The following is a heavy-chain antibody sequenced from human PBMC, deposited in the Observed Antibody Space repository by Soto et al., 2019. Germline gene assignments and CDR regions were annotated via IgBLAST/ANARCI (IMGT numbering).Heavy chain of an antibody. D-gene: IGHD3-16*01. V-gene: IGHV4-39*01. CDR3: ARQGGPFYFDS. CDR1: GGSISSRTYY. CDR2: IYSSGIT. J-gene: IGHJ4*02. Sequence: TSETLSLTCTVSGGSISSRTYYWGWIRQPPGKGLEWIGMIYSSGITYYNPSLKSRVTISVDTSQNQFSLKLSSVTAAETAVYYCARQGGPFYFDSWGQGTLVTVSS.